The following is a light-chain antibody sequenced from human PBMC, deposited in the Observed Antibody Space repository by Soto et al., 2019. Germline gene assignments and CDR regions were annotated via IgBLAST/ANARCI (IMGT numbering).Light chain of an antibody. V-gene: IGLV2-8*01. CDR2: EVS. CDR3: SSYAGSNNLGV. J-gene: IGLJ3*02. Sequence: QSALTQPPSASGSRGQSVTISCTGTSSDVGGYNYVSWYQQHPGKAPKLMIYEVSKRPSGVPDRFSGSKSGNTASLTVSGLQPEDEADYYCSSYAGSNNLGVFGGGTQLIVL. CDR1: SSDVGGYNY.